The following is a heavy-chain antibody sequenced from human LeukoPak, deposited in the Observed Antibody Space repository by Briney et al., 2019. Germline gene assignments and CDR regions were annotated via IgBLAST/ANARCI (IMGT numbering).Heavy chain of an antibody. V-gene: IGHV1-2*02. D-gene: IGHD3-3*01. CDR3: ARGVHSRYYEFWSGYGGDY. Sequence: ASVKVSCKASGYTFTSYYMHWVGQAPGQGLEWMGWINPNSGGTNYAQKFQGRVTMTRDTSISTAYMELSRLRSDDTAVYYCARGVHSRYYEFWSGYGGDYWGQGTLVTVSS. CDR1: GYTFTSYY. CDR2: INPNSGGT. J-gene: IGHJ4*02.